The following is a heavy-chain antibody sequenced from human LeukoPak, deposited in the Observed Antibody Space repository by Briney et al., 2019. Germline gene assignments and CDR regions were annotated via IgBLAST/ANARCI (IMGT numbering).Heavy chain of an antibody. CDR2: IKRDGSQK. V-gene: IGHV3-7*01. CDR1: GFSFSSNW. J-gene: IGHJ5*02. D-gene: IGHD1-1*01. Sequence: GGSLRLSCAAPGFSFSSNWMGWVRQAPGKGLEWVAHIKRDGSQKYYLDSVKGRSTISRDNAKNSLYLQMNSLRVEDTAVYYCARLGLEVGGPNWFDPWGQGTLVTVSS. CDR3: ARLGLEVGGPNWFDP.